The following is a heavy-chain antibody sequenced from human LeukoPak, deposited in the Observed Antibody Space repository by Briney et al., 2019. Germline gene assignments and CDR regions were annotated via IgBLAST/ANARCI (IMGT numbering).Heavy chain of an antibody. V-gene: IGHV3-13*01. CDR2: IGTAGDT. CDR3: ARSTASHVYYYDSSGYYAFDI. D-gene: IGHD3-22*01. CDR1: GLTFSSYD. J-gene: IGHJ3*02. Sequence: GGSLRLSCAASGLTFSSYDMHWVRQATGKGLEWVSAIGTAGDTYYPGSVKGRFTISRENAKNSLYLQMNSLRAGDTAVYYCARSTASHVYYYDSSGYYAFDIWGQGTMVTVSS.